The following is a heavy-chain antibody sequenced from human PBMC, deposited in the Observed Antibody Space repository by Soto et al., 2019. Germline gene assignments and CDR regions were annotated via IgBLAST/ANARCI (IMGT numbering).Heavy chain of an antibody. D-gene: IGHD2-21*02. CDR1: GFTFSSYG. CDR2: ISYDGSNK. Sequence: QVQLVESGGGVVQPGRSLRLSCAASGFTFSSYGMHWVRQAPGKGLEWVAVISYDGSNKYYADSVKGRFTISRENSKNQLNLQMNGRRAEDTAVYYCAKGLAYCGGDCYSHFDLWGRGTLVTVSS. V-gene: IGHV3-30*18. CDR3: AKGLAYCGGDCYSHFDL. J-gene: IGHJ2*01.